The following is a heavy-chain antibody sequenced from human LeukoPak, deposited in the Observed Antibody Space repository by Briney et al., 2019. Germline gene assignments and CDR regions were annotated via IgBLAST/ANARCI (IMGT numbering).Heavy chain of an antibody. J-gene: IGHJ4*02. CDR1: GGSISTHY. CDR2: IYISGST. D-gene: IGHD5-18*01. V-gene: IGHV4-4*07. CDR3: ARGGQHLWPAYFDY. Sequence: SDTLSLTCTVSGGSISTHYWSWIRQSAGKGLEWIGRIYISGSTDYNPSLKSRVTMSVDTSKNQFSLKLSPVTAADTAVYYCARGGQHLWPAYFDYWGQGTLVTVSS.